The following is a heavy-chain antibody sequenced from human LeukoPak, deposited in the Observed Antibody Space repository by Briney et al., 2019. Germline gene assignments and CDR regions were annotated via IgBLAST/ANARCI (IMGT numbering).Heavy chain of an antibody. V-gene: IGHV1-8*01. D-gene: IGHD5-12*01. CDR1: GYTFTSYD. Sequence: GASVKVSCKASGYTFTSYDITWVRQATGQGLEWMGWMGPDSGYTGYAQTFQGRVTLTRNTSVSTAFMELSSLRSEDTAVYYCEIYTGYDSFWGQGTLVTVSS. CDR3: EIYTGYDSF. J-gene: IGHJ4*02. CDR2: MGPDSGYT.